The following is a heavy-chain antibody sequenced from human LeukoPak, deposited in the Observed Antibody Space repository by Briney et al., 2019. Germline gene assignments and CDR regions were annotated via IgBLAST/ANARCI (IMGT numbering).Heavy chain of an antibody. V-gene: IGHV3-7*03. J-gene: IGHJ4*02. D-gene: IGHD4-23*01. Sequence: GGSLRLSCAASGFTFSSYGMHWVRRAPGKGLEWVATINQNGGVKYYVDSVKGRFTISRDNAKTSLFLQMNSLRIDDTAMYHCTRTVNSASDFWGQGTLVTVSS. CDR2: INQNGGVK. CDR1: GFTFSSYG. CDR3: TRTVNSASDF.